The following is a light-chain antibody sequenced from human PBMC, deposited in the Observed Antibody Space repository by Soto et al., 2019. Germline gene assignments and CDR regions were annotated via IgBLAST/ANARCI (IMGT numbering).Light chain of an antibody. J-gene: IGLJ1*01. CDR3: CSYAGSSTFLYV. CDR1: SSDVGSNNL. V-gene: IGLV2-23*02. Sequence: QSALTQPASVSGSPGQSITISCTGTSSDVGSNNLVSWYQQHPGKAHKLKIYEVSKRPSGVSNRFSGSKSGNTASLTISGLQAEDEADYYCCSYAGSSTFLYVFGTGTKSPS. CDR2: EVS.